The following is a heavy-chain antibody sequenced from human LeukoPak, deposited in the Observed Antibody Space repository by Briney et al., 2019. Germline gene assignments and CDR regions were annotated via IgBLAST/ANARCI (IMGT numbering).Heavy chain of an antibody. CDR2: IGSSNNYI. Sequence: GGSLRLSCAASGFTFSSYTMTWVRRAPGKGLEWVSSIGSSNNYIHYADSMKGRVTISRDNAKDSLYLQMDSLRVEDTAVYYCARDGRDCSSTSCYWVYWGQGTLAIVSS. V-gene: IGHV3-21*01. J-gene: IGHJ4*02. D-gene: IGHD2-2*01. CDR1: GFTFSSYT. CDR3: ARDGRDCSSTSCYWVY.